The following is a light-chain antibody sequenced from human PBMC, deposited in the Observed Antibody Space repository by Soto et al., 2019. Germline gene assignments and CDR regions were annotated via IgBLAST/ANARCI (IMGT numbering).Light chain of an antibody. V-gene: IGKV3-15*01. CDR2: GAS. Sequence: EIVLTQSPATLSLSPGERVTLSCRASQSVSSNLAWYQQKPGQAPRLLIYGASTRATGIPARFSGSGSGTEFTLTISSLQSEDFAVYYCQQYNNWPPFTFGPGTKVDI. J-gene: IGKJ3*01. CDR3: QQYNNWPPFT. CDR1: QSVSSN.